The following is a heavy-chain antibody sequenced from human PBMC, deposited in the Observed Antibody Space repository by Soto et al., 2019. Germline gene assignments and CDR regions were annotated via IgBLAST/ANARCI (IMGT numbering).Heavy chain of an antibody. CDR3: TERGKYDNRVFDY. Sequence: PGGSLRLSCAASGFTFSSYAMSWVRQAPGKGLEWVSAISGSGGSTYYADSVKGRFTISRDNSKNTAYLQMDSLKTEDTAVYYCTERGKYDNRVFDYWSQGTLVTVSS. V-gene: IGHV3-23*01. D-gene: IGHD3-22*01. J-gene: IGHJ4*02. CDR2: ISGSGGST. CDR1: GFTFSSYA.